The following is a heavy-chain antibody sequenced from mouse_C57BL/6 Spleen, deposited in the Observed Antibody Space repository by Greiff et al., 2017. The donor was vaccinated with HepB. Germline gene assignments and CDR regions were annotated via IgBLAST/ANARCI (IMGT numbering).Heavy chain of an antibody. Sequence: DVHLVESGGGLVKPGGSLKLSCAASGFTFSDYGMHWVRQAPEKGLEWVAYISSGSSTIYYADTVKGRFTISRDNAKNTLFLQMTSLRSEDTAMYYCARGGLGRFDYWGQGTTLTVSS. J-gene: IGHJ2*01. D-gene: IGHD4-1*01. CDR1: GFTFSDYG. CDR3: ARGGLGRFDY. V-gene: IGHV5-17*01. CDR2: ISSGSSTI.